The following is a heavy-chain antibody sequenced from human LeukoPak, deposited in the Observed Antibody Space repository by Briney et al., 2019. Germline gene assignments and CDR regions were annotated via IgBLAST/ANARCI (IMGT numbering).Heavy chain of an antibody. CDR1: GYTFTSYG. Sequence: GASVKVSCKASGYTFTSYGISWVRQAPGQGLEWMGWISAYNGNTNYAQKLQGRVTMTTGTSTSTAYMELRSLRSDDTAVYYCARVGLGYCSSTSCYEFDYWGQGTLVTVSS. D-gene: IGHD2-2*01. J-gene: IGHJ4*02. CDR2: ISAYNGNT. V-gene: IGHV1-18*04. CDR3: ARVGLGYCSSTSCYEFDY.